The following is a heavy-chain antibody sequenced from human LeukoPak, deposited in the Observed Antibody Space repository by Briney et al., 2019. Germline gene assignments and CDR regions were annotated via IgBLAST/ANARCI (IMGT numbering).Heavy chain of an antibody. Sequence: EASVKVSCKASGYTFTIYAMNWVRQAPGQGLEWMGWINTNTGNPTYAQGFTGRFVFSLDTSVSTAYLQISSLKAEDTAVYYCARDSSSWLTNWFDPWGQGTLVTVSS. V-gene: IGHV7-4-1*02. CDR3: ARDSSSWLTNWFDP. CDR2: INTNTGNP. J-gene: IGHJ5*02. D-gene: IGHD6-13*01. CDR1: GYTFTIYA.